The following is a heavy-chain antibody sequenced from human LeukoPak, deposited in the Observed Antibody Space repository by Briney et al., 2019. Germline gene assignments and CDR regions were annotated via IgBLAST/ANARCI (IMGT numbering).Heavy chain of an antibody. Sequence: GGSLRLSCAASGFTFSNYPMYWVRRAPGKGLEFVSEITNDGGGTYYADSVKGRFTISRDNSKNTLYLQMNSLRAEDTALYYCATSSGWYPKYFDYWGQGTLVTVSS. J-gene: IGHJ4*02. CDR3: ATSSGWYPKYFDY. D-gene: IGHD6-19*01. CDR1: GFTFSNYP. V-gene: IGHV3-64*02. CDR2: ITNDGGGT.